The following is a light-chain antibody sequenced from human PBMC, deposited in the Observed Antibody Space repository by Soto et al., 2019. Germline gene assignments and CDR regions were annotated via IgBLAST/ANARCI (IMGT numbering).Light chain of an antibody. CDR1: SSDVGSYNL. V-gene: IGLV2-23*01. Sequence: QSVLTQPASVSGSPGQSITISCTGTSSDVGSYNLVSWYQQHPGKAPKLMIYEGSKRPSGVSNRFSGSKSGNTASLTISGLQAEDEADYYCCSYAGSSTRVSGTGTKLTVL. J-gene: IGLJ1*01. CDR2: EGS. CDR3: CSYAGSSTRV.